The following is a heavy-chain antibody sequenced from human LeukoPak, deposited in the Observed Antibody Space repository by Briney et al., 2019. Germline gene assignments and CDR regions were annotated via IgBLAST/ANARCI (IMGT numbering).Heavy chain of an antibody. D-gene: IGHD3-10*01. J-gene: IGHJ6*02. CDR2: IIPIFGTA. V-gene: IGHV1-69*13. CDR3: ARDTTMVRGVIPYYDGMDV. CDR1: GCTFTSYA. Sequence: ASVKVSCKASGCTFTSYAISWVRQAPGQGLEWMGGIIPIFGTAGYAQKFQGRVTITADESTSTAYMELSSLRSEDTAVYYCARDTTMVRGVIPYYDGMDVGGQGTTVTVSS.